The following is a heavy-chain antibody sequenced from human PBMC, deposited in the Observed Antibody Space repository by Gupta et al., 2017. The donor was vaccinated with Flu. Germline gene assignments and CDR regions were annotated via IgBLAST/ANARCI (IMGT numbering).Heavy chain of an antibody. Sequence: RQPPGKGPEWIGEIYHSGDTNYNPSIKSRVTISVDKSKNQFSLKLTSVTAADTAVYYCARDQAAPYYYAMDVWGQGTTVTVSS. D-gene: IGHD2-15*01. CDR3: ARDQAAPYYYAMDV. V-gene: IGHV4-4*02. J-gene: IGHJ6*02. CDR2: IYHSGDT.